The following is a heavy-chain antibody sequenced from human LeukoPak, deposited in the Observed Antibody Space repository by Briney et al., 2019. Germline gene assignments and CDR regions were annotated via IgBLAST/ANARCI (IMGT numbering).Heavy chain of an antibody. J-gene: IGHJ4*02. D-gene: IGHD3-10*01. Sequence: GGSLRLSCAASGFTFRDYSMNWVRHVPGKGLEWISSMSSRGTYIYHADAVKGRFTISRDNTQSSVFLQMNSLRVDDTAIYCCARELSWGFSFDYWGQGTLVTVSS. CDR2: MSSRGTYI. CDR1: GFTFRDYS. V-gene: IGHV3-21*01. CDR3: ARELSWGFSFDY.